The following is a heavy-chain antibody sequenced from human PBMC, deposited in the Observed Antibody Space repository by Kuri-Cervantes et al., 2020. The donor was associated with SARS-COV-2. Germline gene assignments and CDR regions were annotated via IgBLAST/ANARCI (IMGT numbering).Heavy chain of an antibody. D-gene: IGHD3-3*01. Sequence: SETLSLTCTVSGGSISSSSYYWGWIRQPPGRGLEWIGSIYYSGSTYYNPSLKSRVTISVDTSKNQFSLKLSSVTAADTAVYYCATHDFWGGSTFDYWGQGTLVTVSS. CDR1: GGSISSSSYY. V-gene: IGHV4-39*01. J-gene: IGHJ4*02. CDR3: ATHDFWGGSTFDY. CDR2: IYYSGST.